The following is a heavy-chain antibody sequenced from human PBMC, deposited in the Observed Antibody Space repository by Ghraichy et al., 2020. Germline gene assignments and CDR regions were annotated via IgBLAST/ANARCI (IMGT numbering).Heavy chain of an antibody. V-gene: IGHV4-59*01. J-gene: IGHJ4*02. CDR3: ATTRGYSYDLDY. Sequence: SETLSLTCTVSGGSISSYYWSWIRQPPGKGLEWIGYIYYSGSTNYNPSLKSRVTISVDTSKNQFSLKLSSVTAADTAVYYCATTRGYSYDLDYWGQGTLVTVSS. D-gene: IGHD5-18*01. CDR1: GGSISSYY. CDR2: IYYSGST.